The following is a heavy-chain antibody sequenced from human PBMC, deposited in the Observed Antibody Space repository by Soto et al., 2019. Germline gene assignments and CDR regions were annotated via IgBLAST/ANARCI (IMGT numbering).Heavy chain of an antibody. CDR1: GDSVSSNSAA. J-gene: IGHJ4*02. Sequence: SQTRSLTCAIFGDSVSSNSAAWNWIRQSPSRGLEWLGRTYYRSKWYNDYAVSVKSRITINPDTSKNQFSLQLNSVTPEDTAVYHCARDLFGIGGWYDRVFYFDYWGQGTLVTVSS. CDR3: ARDLFGIGGWYDRVFYFDY. V-gene: IGHV6-1*01. D-gene: IGHD6-19*01. CDR2: TYYRSKWYN.